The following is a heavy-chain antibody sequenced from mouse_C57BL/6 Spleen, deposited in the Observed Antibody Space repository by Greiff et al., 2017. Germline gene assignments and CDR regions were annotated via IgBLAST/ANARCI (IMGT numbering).Heavy chain of an antibody. V-gene: IGHV5-17*01. CDR1: GFTFSDYG. D-gene: IGHD1-1*01. CDR3: ARGYYGSIPYWYFDV. CDR2: ISSGSSTI. Sequence: EVQLVESGGGLVKPGGSLKLSCAASGFTFSDYGMHWVRQAPEKGLEWVAYISSGSSTIYYAATVKGRFTISRDNAKNTLFLQMTSLRSDDTAMYYCARGYYGSIPYWYFDVWGTGTTVTVSS. J-gene: IGHJ1*03.